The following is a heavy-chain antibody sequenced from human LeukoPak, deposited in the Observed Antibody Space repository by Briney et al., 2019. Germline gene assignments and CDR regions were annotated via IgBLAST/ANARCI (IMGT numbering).Heavy chain of an antibody. CDR3: ARDIEQEMAKEDFDYYYMDV. Sequence: GASVKVSCKASRYTFTSYGLTWVRQAPGQGLEWMGWISVFNGNTNETQKFQDRVIMTADTSTGTAYMELRSLRSDDTAVYYCARDIEQEMAKEDFDYYYMDVWAKGTTVTVSS. CDR1: RYTFTSYG. D-gene: IGHD5-24*01. V-gene: IGHV1-18*01. J-gene: IGHJ6*03. CDR2: ISVFNGNT.